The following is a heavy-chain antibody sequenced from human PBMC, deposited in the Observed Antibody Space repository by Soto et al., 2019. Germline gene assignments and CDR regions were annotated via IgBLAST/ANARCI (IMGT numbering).Heavy chain of an antibody. CDR2: MYYTGST. V-gene: IGHV4-39*01. D-gene: IGHD3-22*01. J-gene: IGHJ4*02. Sequence: XETLSLTCTFSGGSITSSNYYCGWIRQPPWKGLEWIGTMYYTGSTYYNPSLRSRVTISIDTSKNQFSLKLNSVTAADTAVYYCARASNYSDSSGFYRNFDYWGQGTQSIVSS. CDR3: ARASNYSDSSGFYRNFDY. CDR1: GGSITSSNYY.